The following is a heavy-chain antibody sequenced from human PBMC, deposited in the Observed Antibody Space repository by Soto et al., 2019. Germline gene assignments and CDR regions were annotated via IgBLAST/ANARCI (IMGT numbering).Heavy chain of an antibody. V-gene: IGHV3-7*03. D-gene: IGHD3-10*01. Sequence: GGSLRLSCVASGFTFTTYWMSWVRQAPGKGLQWVANIRQDGGAQYYVDSVKGRFTISGDNAKNSVYLQMDSLRVEDTAVYYCVRGGHGSGSYLGSSWGQGILVTVSS. CDR2: IRQDGGAQ. CDR1: GFTFTTYW. J-gene: IGHJ5*02. CDR3: VRGGHGSGSYLGSS.